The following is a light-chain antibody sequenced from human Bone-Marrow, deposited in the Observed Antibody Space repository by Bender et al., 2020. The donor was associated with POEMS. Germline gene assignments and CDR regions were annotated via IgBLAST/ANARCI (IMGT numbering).Light chain of an antibody. CDR1: SNDVGGYKY. Sequence: QSALTQPASVSGSPGQSITISCTGTSNDVGGYKYVSWYQQRPGKAPKLLIYEVSSRTSGVSDRFSGSKSGNTASLTISGLQSEDEADYYCTSYTSTSTVVFGGGTKLTVL. J-gene: IGLJ2*01. V-gene: IGLV2-14*01. CDR3: TSYTSTSTVV. CDR2: EVS.